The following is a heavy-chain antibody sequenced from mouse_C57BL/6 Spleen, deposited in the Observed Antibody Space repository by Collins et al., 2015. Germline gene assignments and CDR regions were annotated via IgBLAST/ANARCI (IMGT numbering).Heavy chain of an antibody. CDR3: ARDTTVSEGFAY. V-gene: IGHV1-64*01. CDR1: GYTFTSYW. J-gene: IGHJ3*01. CDR2: IHPNSGST. Sequence: QVQLQQPGAELVKPGASVKLSCKASGYTFTSYWMHWVKQRPGQGLEWIGMIHPNSGSTNYNEKFKSKATLTVDKSSSTAYMQLSSLTSEDSAVYYCARDTTVSEGFAYWGQGTLVTVSA. D-gene: IGHD1-1*01.